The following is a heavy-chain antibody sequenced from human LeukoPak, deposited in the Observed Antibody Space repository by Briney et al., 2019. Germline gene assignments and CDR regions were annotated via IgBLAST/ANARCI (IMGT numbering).Heavy chain of an antibody. Sequence: ATVKVSCKASGYTFTSYGISWVRQAPGQGLEWMGWISAYNGNTNYAQKFQGRVTITADESTSTAYMELSSLRSEDTAVYYCARQLWFGEGYYFDYWGQGTLVTVSS. CDR2: ISAYNGNT. J-gene: IGHJ4*02. CDR3: ARQLWFGEGYYFDY. CDR1: GYTFTSYG. D-gene: IGHD3-10*01. V-gene: IGHV1-18*01.